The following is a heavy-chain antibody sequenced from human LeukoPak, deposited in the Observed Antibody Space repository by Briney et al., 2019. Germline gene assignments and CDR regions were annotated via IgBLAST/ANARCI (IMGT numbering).Heavy chain of an antibody. D-gene: IGHD2-2*01. J-gene: IGHJ5*02. CDR2: INYSGRT. Sequence: SETLSLTCTVSGDPISSSSYYWGWTRQPPGKGLEWIGNINYSGRTYYNPSLRSRVTISVDTSKNQFSLKLSSVTAADTAVYYCARARSGTAAQGNWFDPWGQGTLVTVSS. CDR3: ARARSGTAAQGNWFDP. V-gene: IGHV4-39*07. CDR1: GDPISSSSYY.